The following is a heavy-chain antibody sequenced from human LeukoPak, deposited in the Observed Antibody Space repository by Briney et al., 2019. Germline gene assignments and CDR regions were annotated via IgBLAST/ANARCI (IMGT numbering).Heavy chain of an antibody. J-gene: IGHJ6*04. CDR3: AELGITMIGGV. Sequence: GGSLRLSCAASGFTFSNYNMNWVRQAPGKGLEWVSSITTTSSYIYYADSVKGRFTISRDNAKNSLYLQMNSLRAEDTAVYYCAELGITMIGGVWGKGTTVTISS. D-gene: IGHD3-10*02. CDR2: ITTTSSYI. CDR1: GFTFSNYN. V-gene: IGHV3-21*01.